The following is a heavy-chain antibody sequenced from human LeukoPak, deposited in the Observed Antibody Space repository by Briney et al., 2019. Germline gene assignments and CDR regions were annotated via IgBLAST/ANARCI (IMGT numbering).Heavy chain of an antibody. J-gene: IGHJ4*02. CDR3: ARDGVYYDSSGNFDY. CDR1: GGSFSIYA. Sequence: SVKVSCKASGGSFSIYAVSWVRQAPGQGLEWMGGVIPTFPTATYEQKFQGRLTITADKSTRTAYMELISLRFEDTAVYYCARDGVYYDSSGNFDYWGQGTLVTVSS. CDR2: VIPTFPTA. D-gene: IGHD3-22*01. V-gene: IGHV1-69*06.